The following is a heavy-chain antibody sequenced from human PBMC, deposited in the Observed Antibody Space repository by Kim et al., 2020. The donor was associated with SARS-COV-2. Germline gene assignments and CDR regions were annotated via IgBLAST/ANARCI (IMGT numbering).Heavy chain of an antibody. CDR2: IYYSGST. J-gene: IGHJ4*02. CDR1: GGSISSGGYY. V-gene: IGHV4-31*03. D-gene: IGHD6-6*01. CDR3: ARESRLGYSSSAGRSY. Sequence: SETLSLTCTVSGGSISSGGYYWSWIRQHPGKGLEWIGYIYYSGSTYYNPSLKSRVTISVDTSKNQFSLKLSSVTAADTAVYYCARESRLGYSSSAGRSYWGQGTLVTVSS.